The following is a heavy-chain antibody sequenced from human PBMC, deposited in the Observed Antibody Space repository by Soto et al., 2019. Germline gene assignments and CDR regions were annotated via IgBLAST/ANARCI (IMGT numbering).Heavy chain of an antibody. V-gene: IGHV3-33*01. Sequence: PGGSLRLSCAASGFTSGSYAMHWVRQAPGKGLKGVGFIWYDGINTFYAESVKGRFTISRDNSKNTVYLQINALRAEDTAVYYCARDFSMVIVAPGYWGQGTLVTVSS. CDR3: ARDFSMVIVAPGY. CDR2: IWYDGINT. J-gene: IGHJ4*02. CDR1: GFTSGSYA. D-gene: IGHD5-12*01.